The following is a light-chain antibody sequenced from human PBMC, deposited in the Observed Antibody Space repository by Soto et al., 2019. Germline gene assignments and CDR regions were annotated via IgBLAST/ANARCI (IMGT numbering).Light chain of an antibody. CDR2: KVS. J-gene: IGKJ5*01. V-gene: IGKV2-30*02. Sequence: DIVVTQTPLSSPVTLVHPASISCRSGQILLHSNGIAYFSWFQQRPGRSPRRLIYKVSNRDSGVPARFSGSGSGTDFALKISRVEAEDVGVYYCMQGTHWPITFGQGTRLEI. CDR1: QILLHSNGIAY. CDR3: MQGTHWPIT.